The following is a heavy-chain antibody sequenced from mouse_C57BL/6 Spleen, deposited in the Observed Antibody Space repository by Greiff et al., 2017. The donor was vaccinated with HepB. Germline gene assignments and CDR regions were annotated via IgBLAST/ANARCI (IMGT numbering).Heavy chain of an antibody. J-gene: IGHJ2*01. V-gene: IGHV1-81*01. CDR2: IYPRSGNT. CDR1: GYTFTSYG. D-gene: IGHD1-1*01. Sequence: QVQLQQSGAELARPGASVTLSCKASGYTFTSYGIRWVKQRPGQGLEWIGEIYPRSGNTYYNDKLKGKATLTADKSSSTAYMELRSLTSEDSAVYFCARDYGSSYRCGYWGQGTTLTVSS. CDR3: ARDYGSSYRCGY.